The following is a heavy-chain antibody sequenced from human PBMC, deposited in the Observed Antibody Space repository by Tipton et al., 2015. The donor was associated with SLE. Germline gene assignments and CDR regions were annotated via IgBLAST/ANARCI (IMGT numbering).Heavy chain of an antibody. CDR2: ISRSTKDI. J-gene: IGHJ1*01. D-gene: IGHD3-10*01. CDR3: AREYYYGSV. V-gene: IGHV3-48*03. CDR1: GFSFDRYA. Sequence: SLRLSCAASGFSFDRYAMNWVRQAPGKGLEWVSYISRSTKDIYYADSVKGRSTISRDNAKNSLYLQMNSLRVEDTGVYYCAREYYYGSVWGQGTLVTVSS.